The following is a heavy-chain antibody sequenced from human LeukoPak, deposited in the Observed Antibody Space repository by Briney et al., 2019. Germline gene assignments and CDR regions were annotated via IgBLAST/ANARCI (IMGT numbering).Heavy chain of an antibody. CDR2: MYASGST. CDR1: GGSISSYY. J-gene: IGHJ6*03. Sequence: SETLSLTCTVSGGSISSYYWSWIRQPAGKGLEWVGRMYASGSTSYNPSLNSRVTMSVDTSKNQFSLKLDSVTAADTAMYYCARDVRRSSSSSNSFYYYMDVWGKGTTVTVSS. V-gene: IGHV4-4*07. CDR3: ARDVRRSSSSSNSFYYYMDV. D-gene: IGHD6-6*01.